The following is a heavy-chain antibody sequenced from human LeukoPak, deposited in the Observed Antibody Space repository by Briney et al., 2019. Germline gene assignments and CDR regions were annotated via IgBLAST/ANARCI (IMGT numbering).Heavy chain of an antibody. Sequence: GGSLRLSCVASGFSFSSYSMNWVRQAPGKGLEWVSSISMSNFYIFYADSVKGRFTISRDNAKNSLYLQMNSLRADDTAVYFCARDPSPRTTYYYYYMDVWGTGTTVTVSS. V-gene: IGHV3-21*01. CDR2: ISMSNFYI. CDR3: ARDPSPRTTYYYYYMDV. CDR1: GFSFSSYS. D-gene: IGHD2-2*01. J-gene: IGHJ6*03.